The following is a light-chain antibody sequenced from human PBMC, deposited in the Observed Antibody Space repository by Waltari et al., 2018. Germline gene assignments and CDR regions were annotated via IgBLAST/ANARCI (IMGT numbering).Light chain of an antibody. J-gene: IGLJ3*02. V-gene: IGLV2-14*03. Sequence: QSALTQPASVSGSPGQSITISCTGTSSDVGGYNYVSWYQHHPGKAPKLRIYDVSKRPSGVSNRFSGSKSGNTASLTISGLQAEDEADYYCSSYTSNISWVFGGGTKLTVL. CDR2: DVS. CDR3: SSYTSNISWV. CDR1: SSDVGGYNY.